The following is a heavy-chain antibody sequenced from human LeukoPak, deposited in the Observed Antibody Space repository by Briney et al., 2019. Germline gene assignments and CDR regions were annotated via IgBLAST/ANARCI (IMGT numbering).Heavy chain of an antibody. CDR3: ARDFVVPAAMRSPRRYYFDY. Sequence: SVKVSCKASGGTFSSYAISWVRQAPGQGLEWMGGIIPIFGTANYAQEFQGRVTITTDESTSTAYMELSSLRSEDTAVYYCARDFVVPAAMRSPRRYYFDYWGQGTLVTVSS. CDR2: IIPIFGTA. D-gene: IGHD2-2*01. J-gene: IGHJ4*02. CDR1: GGTFSSYA. V-gene: IGHV1-69*05.